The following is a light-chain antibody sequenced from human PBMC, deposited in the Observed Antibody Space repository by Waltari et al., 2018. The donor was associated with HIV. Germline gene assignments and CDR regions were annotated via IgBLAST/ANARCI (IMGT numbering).Light chain of an antibody. CDR2: GTS. V-gene: IGLV1-40*01. J-gene: IGLJ3*02. Sequence: QSVLTQPPSVSGAPGQRVTISCTGSSSNIGAGYDVHWYQQLPGTAPKLLIYGTSIRPSGVPDRFSGSKSGTSASLAITGLQAEDEADYYCQSYDSSLSGSWVFGGGTKLTVL. CDR3: QSYDSSLSGSWV. CDR1: SSNIGAGYD.